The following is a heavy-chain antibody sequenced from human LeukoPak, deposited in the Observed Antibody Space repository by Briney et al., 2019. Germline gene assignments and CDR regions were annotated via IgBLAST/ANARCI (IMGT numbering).Heavy chain of an antibody. J-gene: IGHJ6*02. Sequence: GGSLRLSCGVSGFSFTPYSMNWVRQAPGKGLEWISYIGSSGSIIYNADSVKGRFTVSRDNAKNSLYLEMNSLRVEDTALYYCARGARYYSAVEVWGQGTAVTVSS. CDR2: IGSSGSII. CDR3: ARGARYYSAVEV. CDR1: GFSFTPYS. V-gene: IGHV3-48*04.